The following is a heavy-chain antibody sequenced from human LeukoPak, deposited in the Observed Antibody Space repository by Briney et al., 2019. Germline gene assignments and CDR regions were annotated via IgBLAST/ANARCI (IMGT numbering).Heavy chain of an antibody. Sequence: ASVKVSCKASGYTFTGYSMHWVRQAPGQGLEWMGWINPNSGGTDYAQKFQGRVTMTRDTSISTAYMELSRLRSDDTAVYYCARDRTPNRGGTHYYYFDYWGQGTLVTVSS. CDR2: INPNSGGT. V-gene: IGHV1-2*02. J-gene: IGHJ4*02. CDR1: GYTFTGYS. D-gene: IGHD1-1*01. CDR3: ARDRTPNRGGTHYYYFDY.